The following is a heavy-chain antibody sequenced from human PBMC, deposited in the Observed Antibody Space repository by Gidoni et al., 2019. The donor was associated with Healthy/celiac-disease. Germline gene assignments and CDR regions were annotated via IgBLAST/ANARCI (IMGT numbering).Heavy chain of an antibody. D-gene: IGHD5-18*01. CDR2: IYYSGST. J-gene: IGHJ6*03. CDR3: ARHRRPMTAKSDYYYYYYMDV. CDR1: GGSISSSSYY. V-gene: IGHV4-39*01. Sequence: QLQLQESGPGLVKPSETLSLTCTVSGGSISSSSYYWGWIRQPPGKGLEWIGSIYYSGSTYYNPSLKSRVTISVDTSKNQFSLKLSSVTAADTAVYYCARHRRPMTAKSDYYYYYYMDVWGKGTTVTVSS.